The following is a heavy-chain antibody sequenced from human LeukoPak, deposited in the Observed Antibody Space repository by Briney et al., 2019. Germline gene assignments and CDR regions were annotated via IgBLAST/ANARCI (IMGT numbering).Heavy chain of an antibody. CDR2: IYPGDSDT. CDR3: ARGRELRYLFGEVGY. CDR1: GCSFTSYW. Sequence: GESLKISCKGSGCSFTSYWIGWVRQMPGKGLEWMGIIYPGDSDTRYSPSFQGQVTISADKSISTAYLQWSSLKASDTAMYYCARGRELRYLFGEVGYWGQGTLVTVSS. V-gene: IGHV5-51*01. J-gene: IGHJ4*02. D-gene: IGHD3-9*01.